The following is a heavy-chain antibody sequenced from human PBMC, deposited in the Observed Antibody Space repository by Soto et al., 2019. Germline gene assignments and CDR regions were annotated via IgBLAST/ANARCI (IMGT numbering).Heavy chain of an antibody. CDR2: IWYDGSNK. D-gene: IGHD5-12*01. CDR3: ASAGRGYSGDPIDY. V-gene: IGHV3-33*01. CDR1: GFTFSSYG. Sequence: QVQLVESGGGVVQPGRSLRLSCAASGFTFSSYGMHWVRQAPGKGLEWVAVIWYDGSNKYYADSVKGRFTISRDNSKNTLYLQMNSLRAEDTAVYYCASAGRGYSGDPIDYWGQGTLVTVSS. J-gene: IGHJ4*02.